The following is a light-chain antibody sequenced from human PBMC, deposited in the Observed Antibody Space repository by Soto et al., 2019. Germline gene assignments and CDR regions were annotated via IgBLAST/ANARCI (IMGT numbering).Light chain of an antibody. J-gene: IGKJ3*01. V-gene: IGKV3-20*01. CDR3: QQYGSSPPT. CDR2: GAS. Sequence: EIVLTQSPGTLSLSPGERATLSCRASQSVSSSYLAWYQPKPGQAPRLLIYGASSRATSIPDRFSGSGSGTDFTLTISRLEPEDFAVYYCQQYGSSPPTFGPGTKVDIK. CDR1: QSVSSSY.